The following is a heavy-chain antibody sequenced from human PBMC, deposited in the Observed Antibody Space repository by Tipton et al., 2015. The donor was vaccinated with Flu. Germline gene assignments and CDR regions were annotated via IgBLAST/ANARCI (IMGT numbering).Heavy chain of an antibody. J-gene: IGHJ4*02. V-gene: IGHV3-15*01. CDR1: GFTFSNAW. CDR2: TKSKADGGTT. CDR3: TTVRGYYGNFDH. D-gene: IGHD3-3*01. Sequence: GSLRLSCAGSGFTFSNAWLTWVRQPPGKGLEWVGRTKSKADGGTTDYPAPVKGRFTISRDDSKNTLYLQMNSLKTEDTAVYYCTTVRGYYGNFDHWGQGTLVTISS.